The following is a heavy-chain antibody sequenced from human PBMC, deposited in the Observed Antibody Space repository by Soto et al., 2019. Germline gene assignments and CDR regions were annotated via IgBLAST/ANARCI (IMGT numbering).Heavy chain of an antibody. J-gene: IGHJ6*02. CDR1: GYTFTGYY. CDR2: INPNSGGT. CDR3: ARESFDFWSGYYYYYYGMDV. V-gene: IGHV1-2*02. Sequence: ASVKISCKASGYTFTGYYMHWVRQAPGQGLEWMGWINPNSGGTNYAQKFQGRVTMTRDTSISTAYMELSRLRSDDTAVYYCARESFDFWSGYYYYYYGMDVWCQGTTVTVSS. D-gene: IGHD3-3*01.